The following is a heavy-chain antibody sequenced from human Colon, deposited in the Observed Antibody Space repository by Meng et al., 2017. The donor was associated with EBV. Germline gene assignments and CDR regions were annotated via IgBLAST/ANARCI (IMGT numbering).Heavy chain of an antibody. Sequence: VPLQVSGHGLVNAAGTLSLTRAVPGGSLRRNNGWSWGRQPPGKGLGWIGEIYHSGSTNYNPSLKSRVTISVDESKNQFSLRLSSVTAADTAVYYCARVGAYCGGDCYHPRWGQGTLVTVSS. V-gene: IGHV4-4*02. J-gene: IGHJ4*02. D-gene: IGHD2-21*02. CDR3: ARVGAYCGGDCYHPR. CDR2: IYHSGST. CDR1: GGSLRRNNG.